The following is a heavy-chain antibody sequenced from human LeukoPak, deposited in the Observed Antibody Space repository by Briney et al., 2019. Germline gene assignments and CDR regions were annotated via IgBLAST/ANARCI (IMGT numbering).Heavy chain of an antibody. CDR3: AKLLDSSGRGYFDY. V-gene: IGHV3-23*01. CDR2: ISGSGGST. J-gene: IGHJ4*02. Sequence: GGSLRLSCAASGFTFSNYAMSWVRQAPGKGLEWVSAISGSGGSTYYADSVKGQFTISRHNAKNTLYLQMNSLRAEDTAVYYCAKLLDSSGRGYFDYWGQGTLVTVSS. D-gene: IGHD6-19*01. CDR1: GFTFSNYA.